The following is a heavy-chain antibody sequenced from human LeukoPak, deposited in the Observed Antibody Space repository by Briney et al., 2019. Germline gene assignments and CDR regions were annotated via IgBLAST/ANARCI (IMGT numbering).Heavy chain of an antibody. CDR2: IYNNGNT. CDR1: GGSISSNF. V-gene: IGHV4-4*09. J-gene: IGHJ4*02. Sequence: SETLSLNCTVSGGSISSNFWSWIRQPPGKGLEWIGYIYNNGNTRYNPSVKSRATILGDTSRNQFSLKLKSVTAADTAIYYCARAKPDWNPPDYWGQGILVTVSS. D-gene: IGHD1-1*01. CDR3: ARAKPDWNPPDY.